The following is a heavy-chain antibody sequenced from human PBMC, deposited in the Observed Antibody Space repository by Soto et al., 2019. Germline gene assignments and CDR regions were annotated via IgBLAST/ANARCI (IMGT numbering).Heavy chain of an antibody. J-gene: IGHJ5*02. V-gene: IGHV3-33*01. D-gene: IGHD6-6*01. Sequence: PGGSLRLSCLASGLTFSSYGMHWVRQAPGKGLEWVAVIWYDGSNKYYEDSVKGRFTISRDNSKNTLYLQMNSLRAEDTDVYYCARERAARRWNNWFDPWGQGTLVTVSS. CDR2: IWYDGSNK. CDR3: ARERAARRWNNWFDP. CDR1: GLTFSSYG.